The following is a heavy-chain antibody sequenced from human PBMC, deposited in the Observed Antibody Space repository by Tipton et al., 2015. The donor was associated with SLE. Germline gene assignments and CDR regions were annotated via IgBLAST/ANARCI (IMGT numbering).Heavy chain of an antibody. CDR2: IYYTTT. Sequence: TLSLTCTVSGASISSHYWSWIRQPPGKGLEWIGYIYYTTTNYNPSLKSRVTISVDTSKNQFSLKLNSVTAADTAVYYCAREDCSGGSCYSFDSWGQGTLVTVSS. CDR3: AREDCSGGSCYSFDS. D-gene: IGHD2-15*01. V-gene: IGHV4-59*11. J-gene: IGHJ4*02. CDR1: GASISSHY.